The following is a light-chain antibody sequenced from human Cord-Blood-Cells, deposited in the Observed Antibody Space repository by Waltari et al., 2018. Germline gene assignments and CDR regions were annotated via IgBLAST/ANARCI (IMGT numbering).Light chain of an antibody. Sequence: DIQMTQSPSSLSASVGDRVTITCRASQSISSYLNWYQQKPGKAPKLLIYAASILQSGVPSSSSGIGSGTNSTLPISSLQPENFATNYCQQVNIPPPFGEGTKVRSN. V-gene: IGKV1-39*01. CDR3: QQVNIPPP. CDR1: QSISSY. CDR2: AAS. J-gene: IGKJ4*01.